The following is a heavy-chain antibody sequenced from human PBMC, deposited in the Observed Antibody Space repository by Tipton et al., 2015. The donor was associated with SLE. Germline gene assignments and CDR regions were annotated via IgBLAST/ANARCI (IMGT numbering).Heavy chain of an antibody. CDR3: ARDPAPYSSPSEYFDL. CDR2: IYYSGSI. D-gene: IGHD6-6*01. V-gene: IGHV4-59*01. J-gene: IGHJ2*01. Sequence: TLSLTCTVSGGSISSYYWSWIRQPPGKGLEWIGYIYYSGSINYNPSLKSRVTISVDTSKNQFSLKLSSVTAADTAVYYCARDPAPYSSPSEYFDLWGRGTLVTVSS. CDR1: GGSISSYY.